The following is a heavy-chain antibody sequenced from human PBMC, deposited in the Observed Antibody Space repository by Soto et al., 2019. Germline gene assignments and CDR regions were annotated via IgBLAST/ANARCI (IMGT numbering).Heavy chain of an antibody. D-gene: IGHD3-3*01. CDR1: GGSISSYY. J-gene: IGHJ5*02. Sequence: SETLSLTCTVSGGSISSYYWSWIRQPPGKGLEWIGYIYYSGSTNYNPSLKSRVTISVDTSKNQFSLKLSSVTAAGTAVYYCARDYDFWSGSLGGWFDPWGQGTLVTVSS. CDR2: IYYSGST. CDR3: ARDYDFWSGSLGGWFDP. V-gene: IGHV4-59*01.